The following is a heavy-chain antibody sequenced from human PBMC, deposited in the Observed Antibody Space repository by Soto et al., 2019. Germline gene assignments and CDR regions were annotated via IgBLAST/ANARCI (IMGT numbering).Heavy chain of an antibody. CDR1: GFTFDDYA. V-gene: IGHV3-9*01. CDR2: ISWNSGSI. J-gene: IGHJ6*02. CDR3: AKDKAWSGMGYYYGMDV. D-gene: IGHD3-3*01. Sequence: DVQLVESGGGLVQPGRSLRLSCAASGFTFDDYAMHWVRQAPGKGLEWVSGISWNSGSIGYADSVKGRFTISRDNAKNSLYLQMNSLRAEDTALYYCAKDKAWSGMGYYYGMDVWGQGTTVTVSS.